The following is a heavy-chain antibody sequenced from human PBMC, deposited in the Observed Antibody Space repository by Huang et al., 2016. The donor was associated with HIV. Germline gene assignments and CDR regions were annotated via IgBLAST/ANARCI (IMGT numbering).Heavy chain of an antibody. Sequence: QVTLRESGPALVKPTQTLTLTCTFSGFSLSVSGMSVSWIRQPPGKALAWRARIDWDDDKHYRPSLKTRLTVSKDTSKNQVVLKMTNLDPVDTATYYCARIRVVRVVLPFYYMDVWGKGTTVTVSS. CDR1: GFSLSVSGMS. CDR2: IDWDDDK. V-gene: IGHV2-70*15. D-gene: IGHD3-10*01. J-gene: IGHJ6*03. CDR3: ARIRVVRVVLPFYYMDV.